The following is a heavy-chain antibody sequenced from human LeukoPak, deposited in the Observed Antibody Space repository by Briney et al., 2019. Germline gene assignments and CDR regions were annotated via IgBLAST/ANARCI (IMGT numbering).Heavy chain of an antibody. Sequence: PGGALRLSCVASGVTFSSYAMSRVRQAPGKGLELVSGISGSGGSAYYGDSVKGRFTISRDNSKNTLYLQMNSLSAEDTGVYYCVFLGAAGIWGQGTLVTVSS. D-gene: IGHD6-25*01. J-gene: IGHJ4*02. CDR3: VFLGAAGI. CDR1: GVTFSSYA. CDR2: ISGSGGSA. V-gene: IGHV3-23*01.